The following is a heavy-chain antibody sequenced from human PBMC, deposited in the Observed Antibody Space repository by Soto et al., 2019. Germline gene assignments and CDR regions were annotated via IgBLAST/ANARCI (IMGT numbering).Heavy chain of an antibody. CDR2: IYYDGSA. V-gene: IGHV4-39*07. CDR3: ARSIDP. J-gene: IGHJ5*02. Sequence: SETLSLTCTASGGSISSSSYYWGWIRQPPGKGLEWIGSIYYDGSAYYNPSLKSRVTISVDTSKNQFSLKLSSVTAADTAVYYCARSIDPWGQGTLVTVSS. CDR1: GGSISSSSYY.